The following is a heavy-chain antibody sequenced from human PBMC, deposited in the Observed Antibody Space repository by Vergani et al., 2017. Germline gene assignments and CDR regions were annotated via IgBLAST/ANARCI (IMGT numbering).Heavy chain of an antibody. CDR1: GGSISSSSYY. D-gene: IGHD3-22*01. J-gene: IGHJ3*02. V-gene: IGHV4-39*01. Sequence: QLQLQESGPRLVKPSETLSLTCTVSGGSISSSSYYWGWIRQPPGKGLEWIGSIYYSGSTYYNPSLKSRVTISVDTSKNQFSLKLSSVTAADTAVYYCARNYYDSSGYYYNKIGDAFDIWGQGTMVTVSS. CDR3: ARNYYDSSGYYYNKIGDAFDI. CDR2: IYYSGST.